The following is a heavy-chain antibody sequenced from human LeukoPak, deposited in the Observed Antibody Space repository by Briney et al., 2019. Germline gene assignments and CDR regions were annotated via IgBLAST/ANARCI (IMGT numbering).Heavy chain of an antibody. CDR1: VYIFTVYY. J-gene: IGHJ4*02. CDR3: AKNDGNYDDS. V-gene: IGHV1-2*02. CDR2: IDPNSDDT. Sequence: GASVTVSFKSSVYIFTVYYLHWVRRAPGQGLEWLGWIDPNSDDTDFAQNFQGRVTLTSDTSITTAYMELRSLRSDDTAVYYCAKNDGNYDDSWGQGSLVIVSS. D-gene: IGHD3-3*01.